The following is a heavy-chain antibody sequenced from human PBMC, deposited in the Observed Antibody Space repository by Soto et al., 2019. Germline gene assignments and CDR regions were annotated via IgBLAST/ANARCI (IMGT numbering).Heavy chain of an antibody. Sequence: GGSLRLSCAASGFTFSSQWMDWVRQAPGKGLEWVANINQDGSEKHYVDSVKGRFTISRDNAKNSLYLQMNSLTAEDTALYYCARTTAVPNSLRSRYFFDYWGQGTLVTVSS. CDR1: GFTFSSQW. CDR2: INQDGSEK. V-gene: IGHV3-7*03. J-gene: IGHJ4*02. CDR3: ARTTAVPNSLRSRYFFDY. D-gene: IGHD4-17*01.